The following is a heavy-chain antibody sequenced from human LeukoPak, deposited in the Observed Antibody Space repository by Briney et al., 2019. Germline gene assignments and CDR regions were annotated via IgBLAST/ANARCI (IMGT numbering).Heavy chain of an antibody. CDR2: IKQDGSEK. CDR1: GFTFSSYW. D-gene: IGHD1-26*01. V-gene: IGHV3-7*01. Sequence: GGSLRLSCEASGFTFSSYWMSWVRQAPGKGLEWVANIKQDGSEKYYVDSVKGRFTISRDNAKNSLYLQMDSLRAEDTAVYYCARGLVGASTVFARHYFYMDVWGKGTTVTVSS. J-gene: IGHJ6*03. CDR3: ARGLVGASTVFARHYFYMDV.